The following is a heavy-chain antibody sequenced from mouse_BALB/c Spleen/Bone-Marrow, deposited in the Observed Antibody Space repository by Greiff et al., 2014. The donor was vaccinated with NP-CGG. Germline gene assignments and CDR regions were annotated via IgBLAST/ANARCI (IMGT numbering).Heavy chain of an antibody. Sequence: EVQLVESGPELVKPGASVKIPCKASGYTFTDYNMDWVEQSHGKSLEWIGDINPNNGGTIYNQKFKDKATLTVDRSSSTAYMELRSLTSEDTAVYYCVREDWDGDFDYWGQGTILTVSS. D-gene: IGHD4-1*01. CDR1: GYTFTDYN. CDR2: INPNNGGT. J-gene: IGHJ2*01. V-gene: IGHV1-18*01. CDR3: VREDWDGDFDY.